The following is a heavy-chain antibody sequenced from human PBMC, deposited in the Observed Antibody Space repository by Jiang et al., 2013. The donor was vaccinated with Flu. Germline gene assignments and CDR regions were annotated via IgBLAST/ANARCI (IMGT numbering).Heavy chain of an antibody. Sequence: PGLVKPSQTLSLTCTVSGGSISSGGYYWSWIRQHPGKGLEWIGYIYYSGSTYYNPSLKSLVTISVDTSKNQFSLKLSSVTAADTAVYYCARGWATVTTFYFDYWGQGTLVTVSS. D-gene: IGHD4-17*01. CDR2: IYYSGST. V-gene: IGHV4-31*01. J-gene: IGHJ4*02. CDR3: ARGWATVTTFYFDY. CDR1: GGSISSGGYY.